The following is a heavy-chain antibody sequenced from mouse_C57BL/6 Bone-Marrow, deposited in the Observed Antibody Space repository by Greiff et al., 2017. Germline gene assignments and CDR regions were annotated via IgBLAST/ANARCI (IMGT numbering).Heavy chain of an antibody. Sequence: EVQLQQSGPELVKPGASVKISCKASGYTFTDYYMNWVKQSHGKSLEWIGDINPNNGGTSYNQKFKGKATLTVDKSSSTAYMELRSLTSEDSAVYYCARSGWLLLYWGQGTTLTVSS. CDR3: ARSGWLLLY. CDR2: INPNNGGT. V-gene: IGHV1-26*01. D-gene: IGHD2-3*01. CDR1: GYTFTDYY. J-gene: IGHJ2*01.